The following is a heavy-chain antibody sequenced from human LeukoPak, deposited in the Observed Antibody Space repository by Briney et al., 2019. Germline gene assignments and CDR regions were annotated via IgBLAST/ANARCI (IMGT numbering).Heavy chain of an antibody. CDR3: ARDDYSSSYDY. CDR2: INQDGGEK. D-gene: IGHD6-13*01. Sequence: GGSLRLSCAASGFTFSGYWMTWVRQAPGKGLEWVANINQDGGEKCYVDSVKGRFTISRDNAKNSLYLQMNSLRAEDTAVYYCARDDYSSSYDYWGQGTLVTVSS. J-gene: IGHJ4*02. V-gene: IGHV3-7*01. CDR1: GFTFSGYW.